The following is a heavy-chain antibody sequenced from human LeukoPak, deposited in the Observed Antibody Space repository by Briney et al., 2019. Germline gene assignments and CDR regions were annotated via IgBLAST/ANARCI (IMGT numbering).Heavy chain of an antibody. CDR3: ARESEGGTGTSCPDY. CDR1: GFIFSSDD. D-gene: IGHD2-2*01. V-gene: IGHV3-33*05. CDR2: IQSNGRNK. Sequence: GGSLRLSCAASGFIFSSDDMHWVRQDPGKWLEWVAGIQSNGRNKYYVDSVKGRFAISRDNSKSTLYLQVNSLRVEDTALYYCARESEGGTGTSCPDYWGQGTLVTVSS. J-gene: IGHJ4*02.